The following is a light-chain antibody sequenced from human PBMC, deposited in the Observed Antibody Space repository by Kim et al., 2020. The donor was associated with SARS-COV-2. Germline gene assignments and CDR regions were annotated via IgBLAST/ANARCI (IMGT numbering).Light chain of an antibody. CDR3: QQRRNWPLT. CDR2: HVS. CDR1: QSVSSS. V-gene: IGKV3-11*01. Sequence: LSPGERDTLSCRASQSVSSSLAWYRQKPGQVPRLLIYHVSNRATGIPARFSGSGSGTDFTLTISSLEPEDFAVYYCQQRRNWPLTFGGGTKVDIK. J-gene: IGKJ4*01.